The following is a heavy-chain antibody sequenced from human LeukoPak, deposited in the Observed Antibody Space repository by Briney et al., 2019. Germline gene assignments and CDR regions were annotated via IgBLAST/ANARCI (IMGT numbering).Heavy chain of an antibody. Sequence: ASVKVSCKASGYTFTSYYMHWVRQAPGQGLEWMGIINPSGGSTSYAQKFQGRVTMTRDMSTSTVYMELSSLRSEDTAVYYCARAPQYYYDSSGYYVAFNAFDTWGQGTMVTVSS. CDR3: ARAPQYYYDSSGYYVAFNAFDT. CDR2: INPSGGST. J-gene: IGHJ3*02. CDR1: GYTFTSYY. D-gene: IGHD3-22*01. V-gene: IGHV1-46*01.